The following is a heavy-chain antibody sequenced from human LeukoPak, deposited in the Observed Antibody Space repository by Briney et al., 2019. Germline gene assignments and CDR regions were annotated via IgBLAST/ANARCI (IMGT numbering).Heavy chain of an antibody. J-gene: IGHJ4*02. V-gene: IGHV4-34*01. CDR1: GGSFSGYY. CDR3: ARDTHVQLFDY. CDR2: INHSGST. Sequence: SETLSLTCAVYGGSFSGYYWSWIRQPPGKGLEWIGEINHSGSTNYNPSLKSRVTISVDTSKNQFSLKLSSVTAADTAVYYCARDTHVQLFDYWGQGTLVTVSS. D-gene: IGHD2-21*01.